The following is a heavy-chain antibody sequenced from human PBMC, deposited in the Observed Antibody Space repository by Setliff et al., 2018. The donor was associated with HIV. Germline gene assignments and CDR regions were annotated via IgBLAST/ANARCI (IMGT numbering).Heavy chain of an antibody. Sequence: GGSLRLSCAGSGFTFSSYGMNWVRQAPGEGPEWVTLIWYDGSNEYYGDSVKGRFTISRDNSKNTLYLQMNSLKTEDTAVYYCTRDGIPRPSGWELPPMDYWGQGTLVTVSS. CDR1: GFTFSSYG. D-gene: IGHD1-26*01. CDR2: IWYDGSNE. CDR3: TRDGIPRPSGWELPPMDY. J-gene: IGHJ4*02. V-gene: IGHV3-33*01.